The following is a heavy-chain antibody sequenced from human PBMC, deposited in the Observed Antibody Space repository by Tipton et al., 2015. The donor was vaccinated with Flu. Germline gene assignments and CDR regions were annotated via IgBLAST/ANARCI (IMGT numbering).Heavy chain of an antibody. V-gene: IGHV1-18*01. J-gene: IGHJ6*02. Sequence: QLVQSGAEVKKPGASVKVSCKASGYDVTQYGISWVRQAPGQGLQWMGWISAHTGQANYAQNFRGRVTMTADTSTMTASMELRSLTSGDPAVYYCARHILWFGEGGMDVWGQGTTVTVS. CDR3: ARHILWFGEGGMDV. CDR1: GYDVTQYG. CDR2: ISAHTGQA. D-gene: IGHD3-10*01.